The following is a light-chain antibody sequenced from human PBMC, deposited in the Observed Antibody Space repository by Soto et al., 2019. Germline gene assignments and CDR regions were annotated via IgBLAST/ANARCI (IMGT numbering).Light chain of an antibody. V-gene: IGKV1-39*01. Sequence: DIQMTQSPSSLSASVRDRVTFTCGASQSISSYLNWYQQKPGKAPKVLIYAASSLQSGVPSRFSGSGSGTDFTLTISSLQPEDFATYYCQQSYSIPWTFGQGTKVDIK. J-gene: IGKJ1*01. CDR1: QSISSY. CDR3: QQSYSIPWT. CDR2: AAS.